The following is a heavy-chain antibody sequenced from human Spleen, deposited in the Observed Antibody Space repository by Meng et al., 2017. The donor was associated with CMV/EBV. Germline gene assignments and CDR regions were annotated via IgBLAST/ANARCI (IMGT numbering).Heavy chain of an antibody. D-gene: IGHD3-22*01. CDR2: ISYDGSNK. J-gene: IGHJ4*02. CDR1: GFTFSRYS. Sequence: SLKISCAASGFTFSRYSMHWVRQAPGKGLEWVAVISYDGSNKYYADSVKGRFTISRDNSKNTLHLQMHSLRTEDTAVYYCARDRSYNYESSGCYSMDYWGQGTLVTVSS. V-gene: IGHV3-30-3*01. CDR3: ARDRSYNYESSGCYSMDY.